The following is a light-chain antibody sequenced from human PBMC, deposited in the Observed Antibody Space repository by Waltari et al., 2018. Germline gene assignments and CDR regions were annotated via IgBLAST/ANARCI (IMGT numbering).Light chain of an antibody. CDR1: QTFNHNY. V-gene: IGKV3-20*01. CDR3: HQYGASPRT. CDR2: IAS. Sequence: EHVLTQSPAPLSLSPGERPPLSCRASQTFNHNYLAWYQQKPGQAPRLLIYIASSRAAGIPDRFTGSGSGTEFTLTISRLEPEDFAVYYCHQYGASPRTFGRGTKVEIK. J-gene: IGKJ1*01.